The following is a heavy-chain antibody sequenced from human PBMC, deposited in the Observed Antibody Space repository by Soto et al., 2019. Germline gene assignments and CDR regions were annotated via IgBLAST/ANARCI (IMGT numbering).Heavy chain of an antibody. Sequence: ASVKVSCKACGYTFTSYGISWVRQAPGQGLEWMGWISAYNGNTNYAQKLQGRVTMTTDTSTSTAYMELRSLRSDDTAVYYCARQYYYGSGSYYYYYGMDVWGQGTTVTV. CDR1: GYTFTSYG. J-gene: IGHJ6*02. CDR3: ARQYYYGSGSYYYYYGMDV. D-gene: IGHD3-10*01. V-gene: IGHV1-18*01. CDR2: ISAYNGNT.